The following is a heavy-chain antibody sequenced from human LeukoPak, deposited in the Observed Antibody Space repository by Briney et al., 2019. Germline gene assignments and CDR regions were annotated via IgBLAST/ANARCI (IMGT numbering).Heavy chain of an antibody. CDR3: ARGPYYDILTGYYHIKGQFDY. D-gene: IGHD3-9*01. V-gene: IGHV3-23*01. J-gene: IGHJ4*02. CDR1: GFTFSNYP. Sequence: PGGSLRLSCVASGFTFSNYPMSWVRQAPGNGLELVSAINERGDITKYADSVKGRFTISRDNAKNSLYLQMNSLRAEGTAVYYCARGPYYDILTGYYHIKGQFDYWGQGTLVTVSS. CDR2: INERGDIT.